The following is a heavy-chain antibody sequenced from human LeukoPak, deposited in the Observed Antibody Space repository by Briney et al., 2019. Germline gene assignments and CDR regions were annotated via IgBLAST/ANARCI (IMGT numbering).Heavy chain of an antibody. V-gene: IGHV3-23*01. Sequence: GGSLRLSCAASGFAFSSYDMNWVRQAAGKGLEWVSQISGTGDNSDYADSVKGRFTISRDNSKRTLYLQLNNLRVEDTAIYYCAFPAHHWLVRGAFDIWGQGTVVTVS. CDR1: GFAFSSYD. J-gene: IGHJ3*02. CDR3: AFPAHHWLVRGAFDI. CDR2: ISGTGDNS. D-gene: IGHD6-19*01.